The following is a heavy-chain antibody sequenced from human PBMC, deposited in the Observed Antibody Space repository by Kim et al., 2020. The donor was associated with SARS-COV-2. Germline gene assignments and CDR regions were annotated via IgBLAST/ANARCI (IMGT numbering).Heavy chain of an antibody. D-gene: IGHD1-26*01. J-gene: IGHJ5*02. CDR3: VRGCGKSACHYYLHT. Sequence: GGSLRLSCVASEFTFSTYWMSWVRQSPGRGLEWVANIKQDGSEKHHVDSVTGRFTISRDNARSSLYLQMNSLRVEDTAEYFCVRGCGKSACHYYLHTWGKGTLVLVSS. V-gene: IGHV3-7*03. CDR2: IKQDGSEK. CDR1: EFTFSTYW.